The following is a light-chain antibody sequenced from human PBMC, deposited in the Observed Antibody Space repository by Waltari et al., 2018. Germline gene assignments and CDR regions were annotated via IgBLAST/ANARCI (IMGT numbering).Light chain of an antibody. V-gene: IGLV4-69*01. CDR2: INSDGSH. Sequence: QLVLTQSPSASASLGASVKLTCTLDSGHSSNIVAWLQQQPDKGPRDLMKINSDGSHSKGDGIPGRLSGSSSVAERCLTIASVQSEDEAEYYCQTGGHGTWVFGGGTKLTVL. J-gene: IGLJ3*02. CDR1: SGHSSNI. CDR3: QTGGHGTWV.